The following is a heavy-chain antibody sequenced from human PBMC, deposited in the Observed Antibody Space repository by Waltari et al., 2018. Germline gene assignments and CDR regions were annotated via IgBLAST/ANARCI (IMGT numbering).Heavy chain of an antibody. V-gene: IGHV1-69*10. CDR1: GGTFSRYA. J-gene: IGHJ4*02. Sequence: QVQLVQSGAEVKKPGSSVKVSCKASGGTFSRYAISWVRKAPGQGLEWMGGIIPILGIANYAQKFQGRVTITADKSTSTAYMELSSLRSEDTAVYYCAREPLIAAAGGVSYYWGQGTLVTVSS. CDR3: AREPLIAAAGGVSYY. D-gene: IGHD6-13*01. CDR2: IIPILGIA.